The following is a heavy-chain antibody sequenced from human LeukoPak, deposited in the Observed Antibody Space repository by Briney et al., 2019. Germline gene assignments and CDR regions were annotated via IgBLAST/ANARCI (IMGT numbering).Heavy chain of an antibody. CDR2: INYGGDT. J-gene: IGHJ4*02. D-gene: IGHD6-13*01. V-gene: IGHV4-39*01. Sequence: SETLSLTCTVSGDSIKSNNLYWGWIRQPPGKGLEWIGSINYGGDTYYNPSLKSRVTISVDTSKNQFSLKLSSVTAADTAVYYCARRGSSWSTRNYFDYWGQGTLVTVSS. CDR1: GDSIKSNNLY. CDR3: ARRGSSWSTRNYFDY.